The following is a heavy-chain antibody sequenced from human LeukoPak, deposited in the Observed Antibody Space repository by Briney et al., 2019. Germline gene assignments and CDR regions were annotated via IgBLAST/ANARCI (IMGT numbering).Heavy chain of an antibody. D-gene: IGHD5-18*01. V-gene: IGHV1-8*01. J-gene: IGHJ4*02. Sequence: ASVKVSCKASGYTFTSYDINWVRQATGQGLEWMGWMNPNSGNTGYAQKFQGRVTMTRNTSISRAYMELSSLRSEDTAVYYCARVPYSYKRFGRKYYFDYWGQGTLVTVSS. CDR1: GYTFTSYD. CDR3: ARVPYSYKRFGRKYYFDY. CDR2: MNPNSGNT.